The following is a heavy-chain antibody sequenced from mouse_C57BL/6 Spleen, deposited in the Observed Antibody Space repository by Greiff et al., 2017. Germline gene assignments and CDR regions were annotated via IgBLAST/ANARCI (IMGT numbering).Heavy chain of an antibody. D-gene: IGHD2-13*01. Sequence: QVQPQQPGAELVKPGALVKLFRKASGYTFTSHWMHWVKQRAGRGPEWSGRIDSDSGSTKYNKKFESKATLTVDKPSSTAYMQLSSLTSEDSAVYYCARDGDYGFGYWGQGTLVTASA. J-gene: IGHJ3*01. CDR1: GYTFTSHW. V-gene: IGHV1-72*01. CDR3: ARDGDYGFGY. CDR2: IDSDSGST.